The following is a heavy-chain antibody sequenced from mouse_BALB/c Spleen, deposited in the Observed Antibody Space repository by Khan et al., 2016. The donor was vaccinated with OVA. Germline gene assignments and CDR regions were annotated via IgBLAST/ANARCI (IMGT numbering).Heavy chain of an antibody. J-gene: IGHJ2*01. CDR3: TRPAYDGYYDY. CDR2: ISSYSGNT. V-gene: IGHV1S137*01. D-gene: IGHD2-3*01. Sequence: QVQLQQPGPELVRPGVSVKISCKGSGYTFTDYAIHWVKQSHAKSLEWIGLISSYSGNTNYKQKFKDKATMTVDKSSSTAYMELARLTSEDSAIDYCTRPAYDGYYDYWGQGTTLTVSS. CDR1: GYTFTDYA.